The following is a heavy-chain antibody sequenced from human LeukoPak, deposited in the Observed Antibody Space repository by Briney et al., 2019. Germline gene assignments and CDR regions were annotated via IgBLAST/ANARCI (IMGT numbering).Heavy chain of an antibody. CDR2: INPNSGGT. CDR1: GYTFTGYY. V-gene: IGHV1-2*02. D-gene: IGHD3-22*01. CDR3: ARFKEVYYYDSSGSDPVGAFDI. J-gene: IGHJ3*02. Sequence: ASVKVSCKASGYTFTGYYMHWVRQAPGQGLEWMGWINPNSGGTNYAQKFQGRVTMTRDTSISTAYMELSRLRSDDTAVYYCARFKEVYYYDSSGSDPVGAFDIWDQGTMVTVSS.